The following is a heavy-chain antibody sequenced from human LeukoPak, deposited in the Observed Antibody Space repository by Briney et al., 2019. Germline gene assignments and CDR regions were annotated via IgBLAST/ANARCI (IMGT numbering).Heavy chain of an antibody. D-gene: IGHD4-17*01. V-gene: IGHV2-5*01. CDR1: GFSPTTSGVR. CDR3: AHYLDYGDSFDY. Sequence: SGPTLVNPTQTLTLTCTFSGFSPTTSGVRVGRIRHPPGMALESLALIYWNDDKRYSPSLKSRLTITKDTSKNQVVLTMTNMDPVDTATYYCAHYLDYGDSFDYWGQGTLVTVSS. CDR2: IYWNDDK. J-gene: IGHJ4*02.